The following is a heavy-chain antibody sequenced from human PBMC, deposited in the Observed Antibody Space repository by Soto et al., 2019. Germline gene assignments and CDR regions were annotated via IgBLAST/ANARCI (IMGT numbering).Heavy chain of an antibody. CDR1: VFTFSTYG. CDR3: AKDLQSYGDYDYYCYGMDV. J-gene: IGHJ6*02. CDR2: ISYDGTNK. V-gene: IGHV3-30*18. D-gene: IGHD4-17*01. Sequence: QVQLVESGGGEVQPGRSLTISCAASVFTFSTYGMHWVRRTPGKGLEWEAVISYDGTNKFYSDSVKGRFTISRDNFKNTLTLQMNSLRADDTAVYSCAKDLQSYGDYDYYCYGMDVWGLGTRVTVSS.